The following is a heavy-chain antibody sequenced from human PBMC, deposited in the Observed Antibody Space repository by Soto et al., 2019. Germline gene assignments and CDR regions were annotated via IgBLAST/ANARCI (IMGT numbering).Heavy chain of an antibody. Sequence: QVQLVESGGGVVQPGRSLRLSCAASGFTFSSYGMHWVRRAPGKGLEWVAVISYDGSNKYYADSVKGRFTISRDNSKNTLYLQMNSLRAEDTAVYYCAKDGAARLDYWGQGTLVTVSS. V-gene: IGHV3-30*18. CDR2: ISYDGSNK. D-gene: IGHD6-6*01. J-gene: IGHJ4*02. CDR3: AKDGAARLDY. CDR1: GFTFSSYG.